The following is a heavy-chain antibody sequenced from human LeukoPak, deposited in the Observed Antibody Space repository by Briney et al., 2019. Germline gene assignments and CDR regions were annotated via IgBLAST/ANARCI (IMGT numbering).Heavy chain of an antibody. V-gene: IGHV4-34*01. D-gene: IGHD3-16*01. Sequence: PSETLSLTCAVYGGSFIDYYLTWIRQTPGKGLEWIGEINHSGSAKYNPSLKSRVITSIDTSKNQFSLNLSSVTAADTAVYYCASPGPESYHYVWGSLENWGQGTLVIVSS. CDR1: GGSFIDYY. J-gene: IGHJ4*02. CDR3: ASPGPESYHYVWGSLEN. CDR2: INHSGSA.